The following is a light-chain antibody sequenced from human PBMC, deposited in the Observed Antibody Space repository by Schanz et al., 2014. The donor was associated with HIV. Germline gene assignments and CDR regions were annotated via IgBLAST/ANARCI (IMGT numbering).Light chain of an antibody. Sequence: QSALTQPPSASGSPGQSVTISCTGTSSDVGGYNYVSWYQQHPGKAPKLMIYEVSKRPSGVPDRFSGSKSGNTASLTISGLQAEDEAEYYCSTYTTSKTWVFGGGTKLTVL. J-gene: IGLJ3*02. CDR1: SSDVGGYNY. V-gene: IGLV2-8*01. CDR3: STYTTSKTWV. CDR2: EVS.